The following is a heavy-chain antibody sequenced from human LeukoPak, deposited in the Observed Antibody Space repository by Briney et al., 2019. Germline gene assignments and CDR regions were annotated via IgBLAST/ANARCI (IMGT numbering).Heavy chain of an antibody. CDR3: ARGLYDSSESYFDY. CDR2: IYHSGST. CDR1: GGSISSSNW. D-gene: IGHD3-22*01. J-gene: IGHJ4*02. V-gene: IGHV4-4*02. Sequence: SGTLSLTCAVSGGSISSSNWWSWVRQPPGKGLEWIGEIYHSGSTNYNPSLKSRVTISVDKSKNQFSLKLSSVTAADTAVYYCARGLYDSSESYFDYWGQGTLVTVSS.